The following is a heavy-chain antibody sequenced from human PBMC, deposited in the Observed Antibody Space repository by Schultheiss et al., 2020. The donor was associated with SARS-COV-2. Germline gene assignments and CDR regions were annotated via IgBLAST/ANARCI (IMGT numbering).Heavy chain of an antibody. CDR1: GGSISSSSYY. V-gene: IGHV4-39*01. CDR2: IYYSGST. J-gene: IGHJ4*02. CDR3: ARHSGVGATRNFDY. D-gene: IGHD1-26*01. Sequence: SQTLSLTCTVSGGSISSSSYYWGWIRQPPGKGLEWIGYIYYSGSTNYNPSLKSRVTISVDTSKNQFSLKLSSVTAADTAVYYCARHSGVGATRNFDYWGQGTLVTVSS.